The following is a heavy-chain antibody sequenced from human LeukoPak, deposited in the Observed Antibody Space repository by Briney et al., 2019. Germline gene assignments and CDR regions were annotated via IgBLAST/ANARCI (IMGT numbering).Heavy chain of an antibody. Sequence: PGRSLRLSCAASGFTFSSYAMHWVRQAPGKGLEWVAVISYDGSNKYYADSVKGRFTISRDNSENTLYLQMNSLRAEDTAVYYCARVRELLWFGELRDAFDIWGQGTMVTVSS. CDR1: GFTFSSYA. D-gene: IGHD3-10*01. CDR2: ISYDGSNK. CDR3: ARVRELLWFGELRDAFDI. J-gene: IGHJ3*02. V-gene: IGHV3-30-3*01.